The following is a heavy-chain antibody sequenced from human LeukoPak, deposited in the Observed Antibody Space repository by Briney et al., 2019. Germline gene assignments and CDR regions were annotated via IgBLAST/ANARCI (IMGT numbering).Heavy chain of an antibody. J-gene: IGHJ4*02. V-gene: IGHV3-23*01. CDR3: ARNYREGAAIYDD. Sequence: QTGGSLRLSCAASGFTFSTYALSWVRQAPGRGLHWVSAISATGDSTYYADSVKGRFTISTDNSKNTLYLQINSLRAEDTALYYCARNYREGAAIYDDWGQGSLVSVSS. CDR1: GFTFSTYA. D-gene: IGHD2-2*02. CDR2: ISATGDST.